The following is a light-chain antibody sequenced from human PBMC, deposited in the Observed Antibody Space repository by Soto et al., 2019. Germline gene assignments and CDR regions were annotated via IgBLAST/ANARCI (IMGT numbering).Light chain of an antibody. V-gene: IGKV3-20*01. CDR1: QSVRSTY. CDR3: QQYWSSPRK. CDR2: QAS. J-gene: IGKJ1*01. Sequence: EVVLTQSPGTLSLSPGERATLSCRASQSVRSTYLAWYRQNSGQAPRLLIYQASNRATGIPDRFSGSGSGADFTLTICIREPDDFPVYYCQQYWSSPRKFGQGTKVESK.